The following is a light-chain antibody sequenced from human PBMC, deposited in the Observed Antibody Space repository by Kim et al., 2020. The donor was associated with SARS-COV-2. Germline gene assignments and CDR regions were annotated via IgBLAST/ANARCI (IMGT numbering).Light chain of an antibody. CDR2: EVT. CDR1: SSDVGNYNL. V-gene: IGLV2-23*02. J-gene: IGLJ7*01. Sequence: PGQSITIYCTGTSSDVGNYNLVSWYQQHPGKAPKLMIYEVTKRTSGVSNRFSGSKSGNTASLTISGLQAEDEADYYCCSYAGSRNVFGGGTQLTVL. CDR3: CSYAGSRNV.